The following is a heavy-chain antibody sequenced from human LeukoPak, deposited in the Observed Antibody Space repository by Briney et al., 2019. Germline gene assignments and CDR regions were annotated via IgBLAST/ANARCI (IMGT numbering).Heavy chain of an antibody. Sequence: SETLSLTCAVSGDSFSSHYWTWIRQPPGKGLEWIGYISYIGSTNYNPSLKSRVTISIDTSKNQFSLKLSSVTAADTAVYYCARDLVTVTKAFDIWGQGTMVSVSS. D-gene: IGHD4-17*01. CDR1: GDSFSSHY. V-gene: IGHV4-59*11. J-gene: IGHJ3*02. CDR2: ISYIGST. CDR3: ARDLVTVTKAFDI.